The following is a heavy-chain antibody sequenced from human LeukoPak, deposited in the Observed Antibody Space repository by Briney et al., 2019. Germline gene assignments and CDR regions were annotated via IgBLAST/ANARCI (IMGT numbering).Heavy chain of an antibody. CDR2: IYYSGST. Sequence: SETLSLTCTVSGGSISSSSYYWGWIRQPPGKGLEWIGSIYYSGSTYYNPSLKSRVTISVDTSKNQFSLKLSSVTAEDTAVYYCARDANYHDSSVYYDAFDIWGQGTMVTVSS. CDR1: GGSISSSSYY. J-gene: IGHJ3*02. D-gene: IGHD3-22*01. CDR3: ARDANYHDSSVYYDAFDI. V-gene: IGHV4-39*07.